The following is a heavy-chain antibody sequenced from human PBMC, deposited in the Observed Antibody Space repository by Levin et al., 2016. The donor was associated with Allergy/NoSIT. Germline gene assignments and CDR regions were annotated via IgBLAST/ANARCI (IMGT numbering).Heavy chain of an antibody. V-gene: IGHV3-30*18. CDR3: AKAVDVMGYYVDY. J-gene: IGHJ4*02. CDR1: GFNFANFG. CDR2: SSFDGSEK. Sequence: GESLKISCTASGFNFANFGMHWVRQAPGKGLQWVALSSFDGSEKYNADSIKGRFTISRDNSKDTLYLQMTSLRVEDTAVYYCAKAVDVMGYYVDYWGQGTLVTVSS. D-gene: IGHD3-10*01.